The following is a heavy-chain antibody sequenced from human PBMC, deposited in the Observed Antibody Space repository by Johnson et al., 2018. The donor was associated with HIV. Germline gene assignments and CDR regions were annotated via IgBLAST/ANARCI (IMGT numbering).Heavy chain of an antibody. D-gene: IGHD2-15*01. J-gene: IGHJ3*02. CDR3: AKGQVVVAATSAFDI. CDR1: GFTVSSNY. CDR2: TNSDGNTT. V-gene: IGHV3-66*03. Sequence: VQLVESGGGLIQPGGSLRLSCAASGFTVSSNYMSWVRQAPGKGLVWVSRTNSDGNTTHYADSVKVRFPISRDNSKNTLYVQRNSMRGEDTAVYYCAKGQVVVAATSAFDIWGQGTMVTVSS.